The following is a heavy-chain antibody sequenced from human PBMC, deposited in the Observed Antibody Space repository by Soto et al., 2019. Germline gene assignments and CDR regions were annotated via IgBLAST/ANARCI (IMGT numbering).Heavy chain of an antibody. CDR1: GYTFTGYY. Sequence: GASVKISCKASGYTFTGYYIHWVRQAPGQGLEWMGWINPNSGGTNSAQKFQGRVTMTRDTSISTAYMELNRLKSDDTAVYYCARDRFTIFGVVRRYYYYGMDVWGQGTKVTVSS. V-gene: IGHV1-2*02. CDR3: ARDRFTIFGVVRRYYYYGMDV. J-gene: IGHJ6*02. D-gene: IGHD3-3*01. CDR2: INPNSGGT.